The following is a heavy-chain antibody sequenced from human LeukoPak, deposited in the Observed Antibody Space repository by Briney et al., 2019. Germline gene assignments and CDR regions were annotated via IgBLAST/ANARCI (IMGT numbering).Heavy chain of an antibody. CDR2: IYPGDSET. V-gene: IGHV5-51*01. CDR3: ARRTDILTGYLPHDAFDI. CDR1: GYSFTSYW. J-gene: IGHJ3*02. D-gene: IGHD3-9*01. Sequence: GESLKVSCKGSGYSFTSYWIGWVRQMPGKGLEWMGIIYPGDSETRYSPSFQGQVTISADKSNSTAYLQWSSLKASDTAMYYCARRTDILTGYLPHDAFDIWGQGTMVTVSS.